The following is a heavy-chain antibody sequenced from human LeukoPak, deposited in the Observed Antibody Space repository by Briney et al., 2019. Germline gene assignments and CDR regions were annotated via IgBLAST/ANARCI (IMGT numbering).Heavy chain of an antibody. V-gene: IGHV4-34*01. CDR1: GESFSGFY. D-gene: IGHD3-10*01. CDR2: INHSGST. J-gene: IGHJ4*02. Sequence: SETLSLTCAVYGESFSGFYWTWIRQPPGKGLEWIGEINHSGSTNYDPSLESRVTISVDTSKNQFSLKLSSVTAADTAVYYCAREAAYGSGIGDYWGQGTLVTVSS. CDR3: AREAAYGSGIGDY.